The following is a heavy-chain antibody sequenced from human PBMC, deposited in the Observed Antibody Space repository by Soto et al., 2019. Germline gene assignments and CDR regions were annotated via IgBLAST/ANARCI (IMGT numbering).Heavy chain of an antibody. V-gene: IGHV1-2*02. D-gene: IGHD3-3*01. CDR3: ARDSAPNYDFWSGYHAAHSWFDP. Sequence: ASVKVSCKASGYTFTGYYMHWVRQAPGQGLEWMGWINPNSGGTNYAQKFQGRVTMTRDTSISTAYMELSRLRSDDTAVYYCARDSAPNYDFWSGYHAAHSWFDPWGQGTLVTVSS. J-gene: IGHJ5*02. CDR1: GYTFTGYY. CDR2: INPNSGGT.